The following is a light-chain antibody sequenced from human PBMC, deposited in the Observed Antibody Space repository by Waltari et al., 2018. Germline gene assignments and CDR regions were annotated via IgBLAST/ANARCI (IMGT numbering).Light chain of an antibody. V-gene: IGKV1-39*01. CDR3: QQYYNTPYT. CDR2: AAS. J-gene: IGKJ2*01. Sequence: DIQMTQSPSSLSASVGDRVIITCRASQSIDTYLNWYQQKPGMAPKLLIYAASSLQTAVPSRFSGSGSGTDFTLTISSLQAEDVAVYYCQQYYNTPYTFGQGTKLEIK. CDR1: QSIDTY.